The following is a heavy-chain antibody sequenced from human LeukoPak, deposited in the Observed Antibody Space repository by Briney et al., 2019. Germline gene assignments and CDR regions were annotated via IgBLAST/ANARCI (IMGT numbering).Heavy chain of an antibody. D-gene: IGHD3-10*01. CDR3: ARYGSRSEEGWFDP. J-gene: IGHJ5*02. CDR2: IYYTGNT. CDR1: GYSISSNTW. Sequence: PSDTLSLTCDVSGYSISSNTWWGWLRQPPGKGLEWIGYIYYTGNTHYNTSLNSRVSMSVDSSKNQFSLELSPVTAVATAVYYGARYGSRSEEGWFDPWGQGTLVTVSS. V-gene: IGHV4-28*01.